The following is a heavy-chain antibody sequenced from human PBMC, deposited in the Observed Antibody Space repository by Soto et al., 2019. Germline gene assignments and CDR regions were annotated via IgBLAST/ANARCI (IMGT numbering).Heavy chain of an antibody. CDR2: ISGSGGST. CDR3: AKRDRYYYGSGSYSPYYYYMDV. D-gene: IGHD3-10*01. J-gene: IGHJ6*03. CDR1: GFTFSSYA. V-gene: IGHV3-23*01. Sequence: GGSLRLSCAASGFTFSSYAMSWVRQAPGKGLEWVSAISGSGGSTYYADSVKGRFTISRDNSKNTLYLQMNSLRAEDTAVYYCAKRDRYYYGSGSYSPYYYYMDVWGKGTTVTVSS.